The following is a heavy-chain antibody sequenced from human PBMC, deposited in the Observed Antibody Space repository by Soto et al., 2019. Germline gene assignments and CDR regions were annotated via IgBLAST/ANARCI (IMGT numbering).Heavy chain of an antibody. D-gene: IGHD3-16*01. CDR3: ASHLRPIICGGGYFDY. V-gene: IGHV4-39*01. J-gene: IGHJ4*02. CDR2: MSYRRST. Sequence: QLQLKESGPGLVKPSETLSLTCFVSGGSISSNNYYWGCIRQAPGNGLAWIGSMSYRRSTYYNPSRQSRVTISIDTCKKQFTLKLTSVTAADTFVYYCASHLRPIICGGGYFDYWGQGPLVNDSS. CDR1: GGSISSNNYY.